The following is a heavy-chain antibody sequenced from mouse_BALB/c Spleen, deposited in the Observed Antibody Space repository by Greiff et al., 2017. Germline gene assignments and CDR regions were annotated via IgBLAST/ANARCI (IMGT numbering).Heavy chain of an antibody. CDR3: ARDRGYGSSPLDY. CDR1: GFSLTSYG. D-gene: IGHD1-1*01. CDR2: IWAGGST. V-gene: IGHV2-9*02. J-gene: IGHJ2*01. Sequence: VKLVESGPGLVAPSQSLSITCTVSGFSLTSYGVHWVRQPPGKGLEWLGVIWAGGSTNYNSALMSRLSISKDNSKSQVFLKMNSLQTDDTAMYYCARDRGYGSSPLDYWGQGTTLTVSS.